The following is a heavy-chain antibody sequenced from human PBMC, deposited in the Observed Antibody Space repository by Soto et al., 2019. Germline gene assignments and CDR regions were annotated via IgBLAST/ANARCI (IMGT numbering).Heavy chain of an antibody. Sequence: XATLSLTSTVSGGSISSYYWSSFRQPPGKGLEWIGYIYHSGSTDYNPSLRSRVTISVDTSKNQFSLKLNSVTAADTAVYYCARDSSGSPSGYYFDYWGPGTLVTVSS. CDR3: ARDSSGSPSGYYFDY. D-gene: IGHD1-26*01. J-gene: IGHJ4*02. CDR1: GGSISSYY. CDR2: IYHSGST. V-gene: IGHV4-59*01.